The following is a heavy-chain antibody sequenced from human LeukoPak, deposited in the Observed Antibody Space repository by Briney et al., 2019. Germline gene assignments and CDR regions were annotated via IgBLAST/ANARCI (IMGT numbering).Heavy chain of an antibody. CDR1: GFTFSNYA. Sequence: GGSLRLSCAASGFTFSNYAMSWVRQAPGKGLEWVSSISSSSIYIYYTDSLKGRFTISRDNAKNSLYLQMNSLRAEDTAVYFCARSATTVTPFDYWGQGTLVTVSS. CDR3: ARSATTVTPFDY. J-gene: IGHJ4*02. CDR2: ISSSSIYI. D-gene: IGHD4-17*01. V-gene: IGHV3-21*01.